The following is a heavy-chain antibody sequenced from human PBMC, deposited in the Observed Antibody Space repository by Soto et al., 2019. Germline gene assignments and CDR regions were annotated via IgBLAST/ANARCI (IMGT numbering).Heavy chain of an antibody. J-gene: IGHJ3*02. V-gene: IGHV3-48*03. Sequence: GESLKISCAASGFTFSSYEMNWVRQAPGKGLEWVSYISSSGSTIYYADSVKGRFTISRDNAKNSLYLQMNSLRAEDTAVYYCARVGYCTNGVCYTGAFDIWGQGTMVTVSS. CDR2: ISSSGSTI. D-gene: IGHD2-8*01. CDR3: ARVGYCTNGVCYTGAFDI. CDR1: GFTFSSYE.